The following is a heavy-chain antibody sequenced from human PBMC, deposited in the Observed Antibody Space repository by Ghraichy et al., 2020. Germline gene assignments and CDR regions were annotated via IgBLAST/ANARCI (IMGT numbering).Heavy chain of an antibody. Sequence: SCAASGFTFSSYSMNWVRQAPGKGLEWVSYISSSSSTIYYADSVKGRFTISRDNAKNSLYLQMNSLRAEDTAVYYCARGARFDYWGQGTLVTVSS. V-gene: IGHV3-48*01. J-gene: IGHJ4*02. CDR3: ARGARFDY. CDR1: GFTFSSYS. CDR2: ISSSSSTI.